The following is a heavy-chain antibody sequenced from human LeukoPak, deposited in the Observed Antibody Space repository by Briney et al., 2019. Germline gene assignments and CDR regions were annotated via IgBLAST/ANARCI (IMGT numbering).Heavy chain of an antibody. J-gene: IGHJ4*02. V-gene: IGHV3-7*01. D-gene: IGHD7-27*01. Sequence: GGSLRLSCAASGFTFSSHWMSWVRQAPGKGLEWVANIKQDGSENFYVDSVKGRFTISRDNARNSLYLQMNSLRAADTAVYYCARGRPGMGIVIDYWGQGTLVTVSS. CDR1: GFTFSSHW. CDR3: ARGRPGMGIVIDY. CDR2: IKQDGSEN.